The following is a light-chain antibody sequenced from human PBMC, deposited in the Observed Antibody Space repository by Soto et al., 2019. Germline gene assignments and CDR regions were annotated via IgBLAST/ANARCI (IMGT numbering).Light chain of an antibody. CDR2: DTS. V-gene: IGLV7-46*01. CDR1: TGGVTSAHY. CDR3: LLFYSGANRV. Sequence: QAVVTQEPSLTVSPGGTVTLTCGSSTGGVTSAHYPHWFQQKPGQAPRTLIYDTSNKHSWTPARFSGSLLGGKAALTLSGAQPEDEAEYYCLLFYSGANRVFCGGTKLTVL. J-gene: IGLJ3*02.